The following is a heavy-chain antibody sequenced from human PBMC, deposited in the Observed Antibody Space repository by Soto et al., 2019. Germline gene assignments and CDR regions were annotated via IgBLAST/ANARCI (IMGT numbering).Heavy chain of an antibody. J-gene: IGHJ4*02. V-gene: IGHV3-23*01. CDR1: GFTFSTYA. CDR3: AREVWEGFDY. CDR2: ISSSGGGI. Sequence: EVQLLESGGNLVQPGGSLTLSCVASGFTFSTYAMHWVRQAPGTGLEWVSVISSSGGGINYADSVEGRFTISRDNSKNTLILQMNSLRAEDTGIYYCAREVWEGFDYWGQGPLVTVSS. D-gene: IGHD1-26*01.